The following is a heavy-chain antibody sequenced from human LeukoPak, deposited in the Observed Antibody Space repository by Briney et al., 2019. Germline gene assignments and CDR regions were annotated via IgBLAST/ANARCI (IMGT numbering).Heavy chain of an antibody. CDR3: ARLNYYDSSGQFDY. CDR2: IIPIFGTA. D-gene: IGHD3-22*01. J-gene: IGHJ4*02. Sequence: GASVKVSCKASGGTFSSYAISWVRQAPGQGLEWMGGIIPIFGTANYAQKFQGRVTITADESTSTAYMELSSLRSEDTAVYYCARLNYYDSSGQFDYWGQGTLVTVSS. V-gene: IGHV1-69*13. CDR1: GGTFSSYA.